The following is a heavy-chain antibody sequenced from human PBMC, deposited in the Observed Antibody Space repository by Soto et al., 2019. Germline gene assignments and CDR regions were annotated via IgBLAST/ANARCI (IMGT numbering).Heavy chain of an antibody. D-gene: IGHD1-7*01. Sequence: PSETLSLTCSVSGASLRSGSSYGIGIRQSPGKVLEWIGYIDYSGTTDYNPSLKSRVTISVDTAKNQFSLKLSSVTAADTAVYYCARDAANYPSYFDYWGQGTLVTVS. V-gene: IGHV4-61*01. CDR1: GASLRSGSSY. J-gene: IGHJ4*02. CDR2: IDYSGTT. CDR3: ARDAANYPSYFDY.